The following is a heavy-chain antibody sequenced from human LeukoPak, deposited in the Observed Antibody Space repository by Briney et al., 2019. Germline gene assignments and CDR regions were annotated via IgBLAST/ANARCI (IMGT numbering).Heavy chain of an antibody. CDR1: GFTVSSNE. J-gene: IGHJ4*02. D-gene: IGHD3-10*01. CDR2: ISGGST. CDR3: AKDALRAVPYYFDY. V-gene: IGHV3-38-3*01. Sequence: GGSLRLSCAASGFTVSSNEMSWVRQAPGKGLEWVSSISGGSTYYADSRKGRFTISRDNSKNTLFLQMNSLRAEDTAVYYCAKDALRAVPYYFDYWGQGTLVTVSS.